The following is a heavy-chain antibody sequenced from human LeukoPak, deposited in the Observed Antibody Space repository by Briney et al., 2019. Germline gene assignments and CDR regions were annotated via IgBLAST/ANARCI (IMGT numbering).Heavy chain of an antibody. CDR3: ARLWSGDYYFAY. J-gene: IGHJ4*02. CDR1: GGSISSGSYY. V-gene: IGHV4-39*01. Sequence: SETLSLTCTVSGGSISSGSYYWGWIRQPPGKGLGWIGTIYYSGTTYYNSSLKSRVTISADTSKKHFSLRLSSVTAADTAVYYCARLWSGDYYFAYWGQGTLVTVSS. CDR2: IYYSGTT. D-gene: IGHD3-3*01.